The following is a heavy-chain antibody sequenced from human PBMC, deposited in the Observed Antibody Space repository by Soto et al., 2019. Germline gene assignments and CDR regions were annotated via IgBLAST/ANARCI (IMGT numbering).Heavy chain of an antibody. Sequence: QVQLVQSGAEVKKPGSSVKVSCKDSGGTFSTYSLFWVRQAPGQGLEWMGRIIPMLGTRNYAKRFQDRVTITADKTTATAHMELSSLRSEDTALYYCTVGSWSGEVFDIWGQGTMVTVSS. J-gene: IGHJ3*02. CDR1: GGTFSTYS. CDR3: TVGSWSGEVFDI. V-gene: IGHV1-69*08. D-gene: IGHD2-21*01. CDR2: IIPMLGTR.